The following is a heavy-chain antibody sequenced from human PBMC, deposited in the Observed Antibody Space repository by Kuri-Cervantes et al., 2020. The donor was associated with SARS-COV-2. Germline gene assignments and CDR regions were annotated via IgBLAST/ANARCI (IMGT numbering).Heavy chain of an antibody. CDR1: GYSFSSCW. V-gene: IGHV5-51*01. CDR3: ARRAVAVAGRYYYYYYYMDV. D-gene: IGHD6-19*01. Sequence: GGSLRLSCKGSGYSFSSCWIAWVRQVPGKGLECMGIIYPGDSDTTYSPSFQGQVTISADKSISTAYLQWSSLKASDTAMYYCARRAVAVAGRYYYYYYYMDVWGKGTTVTVSS. J-gene: IGHJ6*03. CDR2: IYPGDSDT.